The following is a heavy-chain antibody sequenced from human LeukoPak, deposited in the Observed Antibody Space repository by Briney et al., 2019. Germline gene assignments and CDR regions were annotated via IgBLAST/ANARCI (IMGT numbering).Heavy chain of an antibody. CDR1: GFTFSDYT. Sequence: GRSLRLSCAASGFTFSDYTMQWVRQAPGKGLEWVALLPPDGSYQYYAYSLKGRFTISRDNFKNALYLQMNSMRLEDKAVYCARGLHDRSWYGAHWGQGTLLSVYS. V-gene: IGHV3-30*04. CDR3: ARGLHDRSWYGAH. J-gene: IGHJ4*02. CDR2: LPPDGSYQ. D-gene: IGHD6-13*01.